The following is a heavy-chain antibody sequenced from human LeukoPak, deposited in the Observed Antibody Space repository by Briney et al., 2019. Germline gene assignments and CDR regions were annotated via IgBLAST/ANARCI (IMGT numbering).Heavy chain of an antibody. CDR2: INHSGST. Sequence: GSLRLSCAASGFTFSSYWMSWVRQAPGKGLEWIGEINHSGSTNYNPSLKSRVTISGDTSKNQFSLKLSSVTAADTAVYYCARGWSYSYGNYMDVWGKGTTVTVSS. CDR3: ARGWSYSYGNYMDV. D-gene: IGHD5-18*01. V-gene: IGHV4-34*01. J-gene: IGHJ6*03. CDR1: GFTFSSYW.